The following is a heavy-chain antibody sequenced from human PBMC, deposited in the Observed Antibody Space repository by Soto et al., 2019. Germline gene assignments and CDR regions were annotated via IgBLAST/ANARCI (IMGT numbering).Heavy chain of an antibody. CDR1: GGSISSGGYY. J-gene: IGHJ5*02. CDR3: ARSDILTGQQFDP. Sequence: QVQLQESGPGLVKPSQTLSLTCTVSGGSISSGGYYWSWIRQHPGKGLEWIGYIYYSGSTYYNPSLKMRFTISVDTSKNQFSLKLSSVTTADTAVYYCARSDILTGQQFDPWGQGTLVTVSS. V-gene: IGHV4-31*03. D-gene: IGHD3-9*01. CDR2: IYYSGST.